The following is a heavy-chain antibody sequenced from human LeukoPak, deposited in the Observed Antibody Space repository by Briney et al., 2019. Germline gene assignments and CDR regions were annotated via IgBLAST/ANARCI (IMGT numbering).Heavy chain of an antibody. V-gene: IGHV4-39*07. CDR1: GDSISSTSYY. CDR2: IYYSGST. J-gene: IGHJ2*01. Sequence: PSETLSLTCTVSGDSISSTSYYWGWIRQPPGKGLEWIGSIYYSGSTYYTPSLKSRVTISIDTSKNKFSLKLSAVTAADTAVYYCARGVHGDYRWYFDLWGRGTLVTVSS. D-gene: IGHD4-17*01. CDR3: ARGVHGDYRWYFDL.